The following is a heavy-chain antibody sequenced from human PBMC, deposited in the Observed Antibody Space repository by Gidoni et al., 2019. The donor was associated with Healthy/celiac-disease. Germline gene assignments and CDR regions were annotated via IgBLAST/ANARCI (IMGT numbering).Heavy chain of an antibody. V-gene: IGHV3-11*01. Sequence: QVQLVESGGGLVKPGGSLRLSCAASGFTFSDYYMGWIRQASGKGLELVSYISSSGSTIYYADSVKGRFTISRDNAKNSLYLQMNSLRAEDTAVYYCARVRGSGTTGTRYFDLWGRGTLVTVSS. CDR1: GFTFSDYY. CDR3: ARVRGSGTTGTRYFDL. J-gene: IGHJ2*01. D-gene: IGHD1-7*01. CDR2: ISSSGSTI.